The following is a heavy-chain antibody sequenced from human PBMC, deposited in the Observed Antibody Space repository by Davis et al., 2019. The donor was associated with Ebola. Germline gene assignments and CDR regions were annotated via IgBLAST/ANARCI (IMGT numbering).Heavy chain of an antibody. CDR3: ARDQEKWLRGRYYYGMDV. CDR1: GFTFSSYS. Sequence: PGGSLRLSCAASGFTFSSYSMNWVRQAPGKGLEWVSYISSSSSTIYYADSVKGRFTISRDNAKNSLYLQMNSLRDEDTAVYYCARDQEKWLRGRYYYGMDVWGQGTTVTVSS. V-gene: IGHV3-48*02. D-gene: IGHD5-12*01. J-gene: IGHJ6*02. CDR2: ISSSSSTI.